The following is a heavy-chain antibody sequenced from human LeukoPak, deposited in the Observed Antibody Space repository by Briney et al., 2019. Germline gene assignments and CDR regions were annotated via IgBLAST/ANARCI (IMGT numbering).Heavy chain of an antibody. CDR2: IWYDGSNK. Sequence: GGSLRLSCAASGFTFSSYGMHWVRQAPGKGLEWVAVIWYDGSNKYYADSVKGRFTISRDNSKNTLYLQMNSLRAEDTAVYYCARDDYDSSGYYYSLGIDYWGRGTLVTVSS. CDR1: GFTFSSYG. CDR3: ARDDYDSSGYYYSLGIDY. D-gene: IGHD3-22*01. V-gene: IGHV3-33*01. J-gene: IGHJ4*02.